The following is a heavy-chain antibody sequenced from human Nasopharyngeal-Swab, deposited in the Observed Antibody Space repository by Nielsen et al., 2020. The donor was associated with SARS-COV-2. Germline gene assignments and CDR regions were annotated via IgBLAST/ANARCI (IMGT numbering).Heavy chain of an antibody. CDR3: TTVDY. CDR2: IKSETDGGTT. V-gene: IGHV3-15*01. J-gene: IGHJ4*02. Sequence: WIRQPPGKGLEWVGRIKSETDGGTTDYAAPVKGRFTISRDDSKNTLYLQMNSLKTEDTAVYYCTTVDYWGQGTLVTVSS.